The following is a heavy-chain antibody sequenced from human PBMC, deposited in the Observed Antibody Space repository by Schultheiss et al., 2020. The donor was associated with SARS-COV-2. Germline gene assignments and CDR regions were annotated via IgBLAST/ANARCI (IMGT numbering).Heavy chain of an antibody. CDR2: IGTAGDT. CDR1: GFTFDDYA. CDR3: ASPSSGWGY. J-gene: IGHJ4*02. V-gene: IGHV3-13*01. Sequence: GGSLRLSCAASGFTFDDYAMHWVRQATGKGLEWVSAIGTAGDTYYPDSVKGRFTISRDNSKNTLYLQMNSLRAEDTAVYYCASPSSGWGYWGQGTLVTVSS. D-gene: IGHD6-19*01.